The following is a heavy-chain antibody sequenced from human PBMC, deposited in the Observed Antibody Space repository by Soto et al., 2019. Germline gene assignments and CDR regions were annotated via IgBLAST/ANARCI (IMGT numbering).Heavy chain of an antibody. D-gene: IGHD6-13*01. CDR1: GFTFSSYS. CDR3: ASSIAAAGTVSYYFDY. J-gene: IGHJ4*02. V-gene: IGHV3-21*01. Sequence: GGSLRLSCAASGFTFSSYSMNWVRQAPGKGLEWVSSISSSSSYIYYADSVKGRFTISRDNAKNSLYLQMNSLRAEDTAVYYCASSIAAAGTVSYYFDYWGQGTLVTVSS. CDR2: ISSSSSYI.